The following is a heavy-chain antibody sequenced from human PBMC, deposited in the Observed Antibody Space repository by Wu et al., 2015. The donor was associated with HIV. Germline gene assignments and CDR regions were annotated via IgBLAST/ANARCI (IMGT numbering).Heavy chain of an antibody. V-gene: IGHV1-18*01. D-gene: IGHD6-6*01. CDR3: ARPNLEYSSSSDRGVLYYYYYMDV. CDR1: GYTFTSYG. Sequence: QVQLVQSGAEVKKPGASVKVSCKASGYTFTSYGISWVRQAPGQGLEWMGWISAYNGNTNYAQKLQGRVTMTTDTSTSTAYMELRSLRSDDTAVYYCARPNLEYSSSSDRGVLYYYYYMDVWGKGTTVTVSS. J-gene: IGHJ6*03. CDR2: ISAYNGNT.